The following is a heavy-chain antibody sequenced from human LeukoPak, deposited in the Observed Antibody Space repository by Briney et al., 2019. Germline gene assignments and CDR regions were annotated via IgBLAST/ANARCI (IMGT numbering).Heavy chain of an antibody. Sequence: GGSLRLSCAASGFTFSSYAMHWVRQAPGKGLEWVAVISYDGSNKYYADSVKGRFTISRDNSKNTLYLQMNSLRLEDTAVYYCARGRQRWQQYNAFDIWGQGTMVTVPS. V-gene: IGHV3-30-3*01. CDR2: ISYDGSNK. D-gene: IGHD5-24*01. CDR1: GFTFSSYA. CDR3: ARGRQRWQQYNAFDI. J-gene: IGHJ3*02.